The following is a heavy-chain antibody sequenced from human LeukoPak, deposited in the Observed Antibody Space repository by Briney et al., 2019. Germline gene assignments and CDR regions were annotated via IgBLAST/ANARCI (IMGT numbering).Heavy chain of an antibody. D-gene: IGHD3-22*01. CDR3: ARRRTTYYYDSSGYSQLVYYYYMDV. CDR1: GGSISSSSYY. J-gene: IGHJ6*03. CDR2: IYYSGST. Sequence: SETLSLTCTVSGGSISSSSYYWGWIRQPPGKGLEWIGSIYYSGSTYYNPSLKSRVTISVDTSKDQFSLKLSSVTAADTAVYHCARRRTTYYYDSSGYSQLVYYYYMDVWGKGTTVTVSS. V-gene: IGHV4-39*01.